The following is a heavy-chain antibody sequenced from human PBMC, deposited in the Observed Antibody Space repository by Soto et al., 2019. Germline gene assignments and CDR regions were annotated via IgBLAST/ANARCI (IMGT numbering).Heavy chain of an antibody. CDR3: AKDGSVGVLAEFDY. D-gene: IGHD1-26*01. V-gene: IGHV3-23*01. Sequence: EVQLLESGGGLVLPAGSLRLSCAACGFTFSSYAMSWVRQAPGKGLEWVSAISGSGGSTYYADSVKGRFTISRDNSKNTLYLQMNCLRAEDTAVYYCAKDGSVGVLAEFDYWGQGTLVTVSS. CDR1: GFTFSSYA. CDR2: ISGSGGST. J-gene: IGHJ4*02.